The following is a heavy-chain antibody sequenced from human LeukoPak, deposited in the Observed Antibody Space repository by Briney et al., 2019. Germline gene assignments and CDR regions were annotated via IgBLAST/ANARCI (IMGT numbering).Heavy chain of an antibody. D-gene: IGHD3-22*01. J-gene: IGHJ6*03. CDR2: IRSKANSYAT. CDR1: GFTFSGSA. V-gene: IGHV3-73*01. Sequence: GGSLRLSCAASGFTFSGSAMHWVRQAPGKGLEWVGRIRSKANSYATAYAASVKGRFTISRDDSKNTAYLQMNSLKTEDTAVYYCTRLAEDSSGYYYVHYYYMDVWGKGTTVTVSS. CDR3: TRLAEDSSGYYYVHYYYMDV.